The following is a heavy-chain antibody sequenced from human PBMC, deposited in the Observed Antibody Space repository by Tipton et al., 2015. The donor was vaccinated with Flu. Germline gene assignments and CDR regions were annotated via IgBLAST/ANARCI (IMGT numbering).Heavy chain of an antibody. CDR1: GGSFSGYY. J-gene: IGHJ4*02. CDR3: ARGNGYANAYLDF. Sequence: LRLSCSVYGGSFSGYYWTWIRQSPGKGLEWIGEINHSGSTHYNSALKSRVTMSVDSSKNQFSLHLTSVTAAGTAVYYCARGNGYANAYLDFWGQGTLVTVTS. CDR2: INHSGST. V-gene: IGHV4-34*01. D-gene: IGHD5-12*01.